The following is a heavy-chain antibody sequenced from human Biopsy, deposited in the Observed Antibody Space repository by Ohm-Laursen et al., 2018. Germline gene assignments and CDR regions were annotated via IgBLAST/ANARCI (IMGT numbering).Heavy chain of an antibody. CDR3: ARASMIRGVMDVDY. Sequence: GASVKVSCKASGYTFTGHYMHWVRQAPGQGLEWMGWINPNGGDTNYAQKFQGRVTMTTDTSVSTAYMELSRLTFDDTAVYYCARASMIRGVMDVDYWGQGTLVIVPS. D-gene: IGHD3-10*01. V-gene: IGHV1-2*02. J-gene: IGHJ4*02. CDR1: GYTFTGHY. CDR2: INPNGGDT.